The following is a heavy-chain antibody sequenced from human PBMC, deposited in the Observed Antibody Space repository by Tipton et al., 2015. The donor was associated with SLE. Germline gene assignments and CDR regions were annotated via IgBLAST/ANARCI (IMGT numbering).Heavy chain of an antibody. Sequence: TLSLTCTVSGGSISSHYWSWIRQPPGKGLEWIGYIYYSGSTNYNPSLKSRVTISVDTSKNQFSLKLSSVTAADTAVYYCARDLGVGATFSDYWGQGTLVTVSS. CDR1: GGSISSHY. D-gene: IGHD1-26*01. CDR2: IYYSGST. J-gene: IGHJ4*02. CDR3: ARDLGVGATFSDY. V-gene: IGHV4-59*11.